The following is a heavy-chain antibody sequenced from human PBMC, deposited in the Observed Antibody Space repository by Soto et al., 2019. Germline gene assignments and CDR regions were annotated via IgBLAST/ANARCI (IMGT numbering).Heavy chain of an antibody. CDR1: SDSMNSGSYY. Sequence: TLSLTCSVSSDSMNSGSYYWSWIRQHPGKGLEWIGYIYSNGDTYYNPSLKSRVTISVDTSKNQFSLNLTSVTAADTAVYYCARGEVSSDYWGQGTLVTVSS. CDR2: IYSNGDT. CDR3: ARGEVSSDY. J-gene: IGHJ4*02. V-gene: IGHV4-31*03.